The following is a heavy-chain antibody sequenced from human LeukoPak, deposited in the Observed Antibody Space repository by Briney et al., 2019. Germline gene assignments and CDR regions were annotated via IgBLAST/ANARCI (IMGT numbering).Heavy chain of an antibody. J-gene: IGHJ4*02. CDR3: ARSHYDSSGYYLGY. CDR1: GGSISSSSYY. CDR2: IYYSGST. Sequence: PSETLSLTCTVSGGSISSSSYYWGWIRQPPGKGLEWIGSIYYSGSTYYNPSLKSRVTISVDTSKNQFSLKLSSVTAADTAVYYCARSHYDSSGYYLGYWGQGTLVTVSS. V-gene: IGHV4-39*07. D-gene: IGHD3-22*01.